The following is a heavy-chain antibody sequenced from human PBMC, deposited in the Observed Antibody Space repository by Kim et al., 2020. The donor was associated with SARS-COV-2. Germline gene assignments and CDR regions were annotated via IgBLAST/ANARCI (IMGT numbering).Heavy chain of an antibody. CDR3: VRGTGAPGTDY. CDR2: EN. D-gene: IGHD1-26*01. V-gene: IGHV3-7*03. J-gene: IGHJ4*02. Sequence: ENFYVDSVKGRFTISRDNAENSLYLQMNSLRADDTALYYCVRGTGAPGTDYWGQGSLVTVSS.